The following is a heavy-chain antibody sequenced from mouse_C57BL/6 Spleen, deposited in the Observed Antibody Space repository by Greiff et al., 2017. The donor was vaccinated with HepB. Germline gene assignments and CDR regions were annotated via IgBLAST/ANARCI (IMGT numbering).Heavy chain of an antibody. V-gene: IGHV1-64*01. CDR3: ARESDDYDGFDY. J-gene: IGHJ2*01. D-gene: IGHD2-4*01. CDR2: IHPNSGST. CDR1: GYTFTSYW. Sequence: QVQLQQPGAELVKPGASVKLSCKASGYTFTSYWMHWVKQRPGQGLEWIGMIHPNSGSTNYNEKFKSKATLTVDKSSSTAYMQLSSLTSEDSAVYYCARESDDYDGFDYWGQGTTLTVSS.